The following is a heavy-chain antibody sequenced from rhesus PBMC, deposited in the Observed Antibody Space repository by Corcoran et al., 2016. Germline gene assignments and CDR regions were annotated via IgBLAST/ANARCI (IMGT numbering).Heavy chain of an antibody. CDR3: AREASSGSWNADYCDF. CDR2: MYGRGRST. V-gene: IGHV4-169*02. CDR1: GGSISSSY. Sequence: QLQLPGSGPGLVKPSETLSVTCAVSGGSISSSYWSWIRQAPGQGLEWLGYMYGRGRSTNYNPSLKRRVTPSVDTSTNQRPLKRNAATTAATAVYYCAREASSGSWNADYCDFWGQGVLVTVSS. D-gene: IGHD6-25*01. J-gene: IGHJ1*01.